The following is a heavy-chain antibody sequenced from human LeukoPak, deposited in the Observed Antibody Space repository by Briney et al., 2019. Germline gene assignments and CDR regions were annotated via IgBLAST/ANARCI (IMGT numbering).Heavy chain of an antibody. CDR2: INHSGST. V-gene: IGHV4-34*01. D-gene: IGHD5-18*01. CDR3: ARVTWIQLWSPGRDAFDI. J-gene: IGHJ3*02. CDR1: GGSFSGYY. Sequence: SETLSLTCAVYGGSFSGYYWSWIRQPPGKGLEWIGEINHSGSTNYNPSLKSRVTISVDTSKNQFSLKLSSVTAADTAVYYRARVTWIQLWSPGRDAFDIWGQGTMVTVSS.